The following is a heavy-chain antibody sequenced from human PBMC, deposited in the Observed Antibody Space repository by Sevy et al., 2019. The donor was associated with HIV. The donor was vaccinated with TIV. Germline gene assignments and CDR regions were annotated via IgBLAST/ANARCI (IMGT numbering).Heavy chain of an antibody. CDR1: GFTFSSYA. Sequence: LSLTCAASGFTFSSYAMSWVRQAPGKGLEWVSAISGSGGSTYYADSVKGRFTISRDNSKNTLYLQMNSLRAEDTAVYYGAKYSASPGGYYYDSSGYFYYYGMDVWGQGTTVTVSS. J-gene: IGHJ6*02. CDR3: AKYSASPGGYYYDSSGYFYYYGMDV. CDR2: ISGSGGST. V-gene: IGHV3-23*01. D-gene: IGHD3-22*01.